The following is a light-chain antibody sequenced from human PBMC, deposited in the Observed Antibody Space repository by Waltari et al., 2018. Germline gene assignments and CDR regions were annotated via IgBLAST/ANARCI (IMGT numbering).Light chain of an antibody. CDR3: QSYDSISQDVI. J-gene: IGLJ2*01. V-gene: IGLV6-57*03. CDR2: EDD. Sequence: FMLTQSRSVSESPGKTITISCPRRSGSITSNYMQWYQQRPGSAPTPVIYEDDQRPSGVPDRFSGSLDFSSNSASLTISGLQTEDEADYFCQSYDSISQDVIFGGGTRLTVL. CDR1: SGSITSNY.